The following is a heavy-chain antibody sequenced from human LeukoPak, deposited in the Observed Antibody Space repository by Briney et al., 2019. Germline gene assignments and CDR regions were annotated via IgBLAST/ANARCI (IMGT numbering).Heavy chain of an antibody. V-gene: IGHV3-7*01. CDR3: ARYSGSYYKGSFDY. D-gene: IGHD1-26*01. CDR1: GFTFSSYW. CDR2: IKQDGSEK. Sequence: GGSLRLSCAASGFTFSSYWMSWVRQAPGKGLEWVANIKQDGSEKYYVDSVKGRFTISGDNAKNSLYLQMNSLRAEDTAVYYCARYSGSYYKGSFDYWGQGTLVTVSS. J-gene: IGHJ4*02.